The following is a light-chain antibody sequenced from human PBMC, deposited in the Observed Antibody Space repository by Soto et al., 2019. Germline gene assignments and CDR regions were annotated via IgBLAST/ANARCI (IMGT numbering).Light chain of an antibody. CDR2: DAS. J-gene: IGKJ1*01. CDR1: QSIRNW. CDR3: QQYNSYRT. V-gene: IGKV1-5*01. Sequence: DIQMTQSPSTLSASVGDRVTITCRASQSIRNWLAWYQQKPGKAPKLLMYDASILASGVPPRFSGCGSGTEFTLTISSLQPDDFATYYCQQYNSYRTFGQGTKVDIK.